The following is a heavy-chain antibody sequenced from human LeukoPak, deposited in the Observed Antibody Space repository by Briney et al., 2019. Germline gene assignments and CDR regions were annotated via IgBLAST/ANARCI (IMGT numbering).Heavy chain of an antibody. D-gene: IGHD6-19*01. CDR1: GFTFSSYD. Sequence: GGSLRLSCAASGFTFSSYDMHWGRQATGKGLEWVSAIGTAGDTYYPGSVKGRFTISRENAKNSLYLQMNSLRAGDTAVYYCARGSSVAGPFDYWGQGTLVTVSS. V-gene: IGHV3-13*01. J-gene: IGHJ4*02. CDR3: ARGSSVAGPFDY. CDR2: IGTAGDT.